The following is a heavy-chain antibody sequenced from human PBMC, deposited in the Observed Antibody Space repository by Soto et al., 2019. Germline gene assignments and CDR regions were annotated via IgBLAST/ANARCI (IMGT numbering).Heavy chain of an antibody. D-gene: IGHD3-22*01. CDR3: ARYDSSGDYWRYYYYGMDV. CDR2: ISSSSSYI. CDR1: GFTFSTYS. Sequence: EVQLVESGGGLVKPGGSLRLSCAASGFTFSTYSMNWVRQAPGKGLEWVSSISSSSSYIYYADSVKGRFTISRDNAKNSLSLQMNSLRAEDKAVYYCARYDSSGDYWRYYYYGMDVWGQGTTVTVSS. J-gene: IGHJ6*02. V-gene: IGHV3-21*01.